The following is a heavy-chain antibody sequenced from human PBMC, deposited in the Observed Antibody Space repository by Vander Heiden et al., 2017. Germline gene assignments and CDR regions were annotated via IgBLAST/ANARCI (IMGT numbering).Heavy chain of an antibody. CDR3: ARDGDGDYP. V-gene: IGHV1-69*01. CDR2: IIPMFGAT. CDR1: GCTFSSLG. J-gene: IGHJ5*02. Sequence: QVQLEQSGAEVKKPGYSVKVSCTASGCTFSSLGISWVRQSPGQGLEWMGGIIPMFGATVYAQRFQGRVTITADEFTSTAFMELHSLTSEDTAVYYCARDGDGDYPWGQGTLVTVS. D-gene: IGHD4-17*01.